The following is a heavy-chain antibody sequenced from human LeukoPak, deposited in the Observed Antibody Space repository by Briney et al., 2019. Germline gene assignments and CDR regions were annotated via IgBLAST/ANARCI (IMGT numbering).Heavy chain of an antibody. D-gene: IGHD4-23*01. CDR1: KFTFSTFA. J-gene: IGHJ4*02. Sequence: GGSLRLSCAASKFTFSTFAMHWVRQAPGKGLEWVALTSNDGSSKYYTDSVKGRFTISRGNSKNTLYLQMNSLRAEDTGVYYCAREGGDLRWKNRFDFWGQGTLVTVSS. CDR2: TSNDGSSK. V-gene: IGHV3-30-3*01. CDR3: AREGGDLRWKNRFDF.